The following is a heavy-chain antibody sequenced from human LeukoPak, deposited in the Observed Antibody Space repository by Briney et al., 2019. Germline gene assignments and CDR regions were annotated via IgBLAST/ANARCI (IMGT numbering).Heavy chain of an antibody. D-gene: IGHD6-13*01. V-gene: IGHV1-8*03. J-gene: IGHJ4*02. Sequence: GASVKVSCKASGYTFTSYDINWVRQATGQGLEWMGWMNPNSGNTGYAQKFQGGVTITRNTSISTAYMELSSLRSEDTAVYYCARQRRGAAAGFDYWGQGTLVTVSS. CDR1: GYTFTSYD. CDR3: ARQRRGAAAGFDY. CDR2: MNPNSGNT.